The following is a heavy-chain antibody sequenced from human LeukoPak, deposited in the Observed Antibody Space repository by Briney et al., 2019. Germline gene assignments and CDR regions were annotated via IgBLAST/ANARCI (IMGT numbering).Heavy chain of an antibody. V-gene: IGHV3-21*01. D-gene: IGHD5-12*01. CDR1: GFISSTSA. CDR3: ARDLYVDIVAPSGMDV. Sequence: PGGSLRLSCSASGFISSTSAMNWVRQAPGKGLEWVSSINNVGSHIYYVDSVKGRFTISRDNAKNSLYLQMNSLRAEDTAVYYCARDLYVDIVAPSGMDVWGQGTTVTVSS. J-gene: IGHJ6*02. CDR2: INNVGSHI.